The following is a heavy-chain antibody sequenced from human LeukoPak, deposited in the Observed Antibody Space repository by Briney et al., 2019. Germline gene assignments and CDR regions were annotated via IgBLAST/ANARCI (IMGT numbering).Heavy chain of an antibody. D-gene: IGHD3-16*01. CDR3: AKGATIGTLIKNWFDP. CDR2: ISGGGTNT. J-gene: IGHJ5*02. Sequence: PGGSLRLSCAASGFTFSNYAMSWVRQAPGKGPEWVSAISGGGTNTYYADSVKGRFTISRDNSKNTMYLQMNSLRAEDTAVYHCAKGATIGTLIKNWFDPWGQGTLVTVSS. V-gene: IGHV3-23*01. CDR1: GFTFSNYA.